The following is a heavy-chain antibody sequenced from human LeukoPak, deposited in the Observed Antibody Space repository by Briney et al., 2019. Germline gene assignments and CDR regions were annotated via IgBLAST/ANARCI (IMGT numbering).Heavy chain of an antibody. V-gene: IGHV3-30*02. D-gene: IGHD2-15*01. Sequence: GGSLRLSCAASGFIFSSFGMHWVRQAPGKGLEWVAFIQDDESNKFYADSVKGRFTISRDNSKNTLFLQMNSLRPEDTTLYYCAKQMVERPHYYYMDVWGKGTTVTVSS. CDR1: GFIFSSFG. J-gene: IGHJ6*03. CDR3: AKQMVERPHYYYMDV. CDR2: IQDDESNK.